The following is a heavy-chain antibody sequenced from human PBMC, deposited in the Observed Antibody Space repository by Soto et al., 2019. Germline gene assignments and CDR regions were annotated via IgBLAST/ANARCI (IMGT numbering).Heavy chain of an antibody. CDR1: GYTFTNYY. CDR2: INSGGGSA. J-gene: IGHJ4*01. CDR3: SRGGHFGVVTAAFNN. V-gene: IGHV1-46*01. Sequence: ASVKVSCKASGYTFTNYYMHWVRQAPGQGLEWMGIINSGGGSATYAQKFLGRVTLTRDTSTSTVYMDLSSLGSDDSAVYYWSRGGHFGVVTAAFNNWGHGPRVT. D-gene: IGHD2-21*02.